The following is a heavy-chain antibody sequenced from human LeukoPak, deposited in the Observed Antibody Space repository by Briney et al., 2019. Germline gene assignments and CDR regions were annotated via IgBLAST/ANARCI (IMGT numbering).Heavy chain of an antibody. Sequence: GESLKISCKGSGYNFTNYWIGWVRQMPGKGLESMGIIYPDDSDTRYSPSFQGQVTISADKSISTAYLQWSSLKASDTAMYYCARRYSSSWSASVEGFDPWGQGTLVTVSS. CDR2: IYPDDSDT. CDR3: ARRYSSSWSASVEGFDP. D-gene: IGHD6-13*01. V-gene: IGHV5-51*01. J-gene: IGHJ5*02. CDR1: GYNFTNYW.